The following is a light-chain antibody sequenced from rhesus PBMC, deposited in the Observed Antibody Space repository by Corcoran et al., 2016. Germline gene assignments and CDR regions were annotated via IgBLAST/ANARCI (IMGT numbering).Light chain of an antibody. V-gene: IGKV1-46*01. CDR2: SAS. Sequence: DIQMTQSPSSLSASVGDTVTITCRASQSFSSRLAWYQQKPGKAPKLLLYSASSLQSGGPSRFSGSKSGTECTLTISSLQPEDIASYYCQQYYSYPHSFGQGTKVEIK. J-gene: IGKJ2*01. CDR3: QQYYSYPHS. CDR1: QSFSSR.